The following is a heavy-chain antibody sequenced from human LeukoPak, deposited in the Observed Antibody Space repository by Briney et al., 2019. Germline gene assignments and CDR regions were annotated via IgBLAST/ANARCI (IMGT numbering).Heavy chain of an antibody. CDR3: GAEGGGVDF. D-gene: IGHD6-13*01. CDR1: GFTFNTYW. CDR2: IKEDGSVK. J-gene: IGHJ4*02. V-gene: IGHV3-7*01. Sequence: HPGGSLRLSCAASGFTFNTYWMHWVRQAPGKGLEWVANIKEDGSVKQYLGSVKGRFTISRDNAKSSVYLQMNSLRAEATALYYCGAEGGGVDFWGQGTLVTVSS.